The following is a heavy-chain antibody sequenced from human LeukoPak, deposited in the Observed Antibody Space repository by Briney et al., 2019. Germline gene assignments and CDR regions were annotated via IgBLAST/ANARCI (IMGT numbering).Heavy chain of an antibody. CDR1: GYSIYSDYF. Sequence: SETLSLTCAVSGYSIYSDYFWAWMRQPPGERLEWIGSIHHSGTIYYNPSLKSRVTISVGTSENHFSLKLSSVTAADTALYYCARHSRVIVGAICAFDFWGQGTKVTVSS. V-gene: IGHV4-38-2*01. CDR3: ARHSRVIVGAICAFDF. D-gene: IGHD1-26*01. J-gene: IGHJ3*01. CDR2: IHHSGTI.